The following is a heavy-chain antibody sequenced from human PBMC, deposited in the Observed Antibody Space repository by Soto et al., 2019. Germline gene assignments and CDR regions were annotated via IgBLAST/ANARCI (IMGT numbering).Heavy chain of an antibody. V-gene: IGHV4-39*01. CDR2: IYYSGST. J-gene: IGHJ3*02. CDR3: ARQDRRGETASAFDI. Sequence: QLQLLESGAGLVKPSETLSLTCTVSGGSISSSTFYWGRIRQPPGQGLEWMGSIYYSGSTYYNPSLTSRVNISADTAQDEYSLKLSSETAADTAVDYCARQDRRGETASAFDIWGRWARVTACS. CDR1: GGSISSSTFY. D-gene: IGHD2-15*01.